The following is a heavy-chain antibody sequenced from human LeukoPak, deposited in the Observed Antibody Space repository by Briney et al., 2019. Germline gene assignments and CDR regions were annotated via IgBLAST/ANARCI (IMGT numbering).Heavy chain of an antibody. CDR3: NIVKGDISGTMGYYYGRDV. Sequence: GGSLRLSCAASGFTFSNAGMSWVRQAPGKGLEWVGRIKSKTDGGTTDYAAPVKGGFTISRDDSKDTLYLQMHSLKTEDTAVYYCNIVKGDISGTMGYYYGRDVWGKGTTVTVSS. D-gene: IGHD1-20*01. CDR2: IKSKTDGGTT. V-gene: IGHV3-15*01. CDR1: GFTFSNAG. J-gene: IGHJ6*04.